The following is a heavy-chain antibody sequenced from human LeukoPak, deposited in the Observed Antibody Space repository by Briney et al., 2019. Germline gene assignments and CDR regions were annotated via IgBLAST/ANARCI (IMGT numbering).Heavy chain of an antibody. D-gene: IGHD3-10*01. Sequence: SETLSLTCTVSGGFISSYYWSWLRQPAGKGLEWIGRIYTSGSTNYNPSLKSRVTMSVDTSKNQFSLKLSSVTAADTAVYYCARGGQYGSGSYYTYYYYGMDVWGQGTTVTVSS. V-gene: IGHV4-4*07. CDR3: ARGGQYGSGSYYTYYYYGMDV. CDR1: GGFISSYY. CDR2: IYTSGST. J-gene: IGHJ6*02.